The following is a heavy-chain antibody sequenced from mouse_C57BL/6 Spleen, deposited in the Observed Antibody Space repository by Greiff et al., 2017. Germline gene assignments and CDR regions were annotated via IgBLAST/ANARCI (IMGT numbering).Heavy chain of an antibody. CDR1: GFNIQDYY. CDR2: IDPADGET. CDR3: ARWGYAY. Sequence: VQLQPSGAELVKPGASVKLSCTASGFNIQDYYMHWVKQRTEQGLEWIGRIDPADGETKYAPKFPGKATITADPSSNTAYLQLRSRASEDTAVYYCARWGYAYWGQGTTLTVSS. J-gene: IGHJ2*01. D-gene: IGHD2-14*01. V-gene: IGHV14-2*01.